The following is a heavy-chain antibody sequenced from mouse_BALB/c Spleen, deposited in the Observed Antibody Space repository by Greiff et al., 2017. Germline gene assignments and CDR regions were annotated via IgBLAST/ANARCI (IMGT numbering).Heavy chain of an antibody. CDR1: GYTFTDYN. D-gene: IGHD6-5*01. V-gene: IGHV1S29*02. J-gene: IGHJ4*01. CDR2: IYPYNGGT. CDR3: ARLWSLYYYAMDY. Sequence: EVQLQQSGPELVKPGASVKISCKASGYTFTDYNMHWVKQSHGKSLEWIGYIYPYNGGTGYNQKFKSKATLTVDNSSSTAYMELRSLTSEDSAVYYCARLWSLYYYAMDYWGQGTSVTVSS.